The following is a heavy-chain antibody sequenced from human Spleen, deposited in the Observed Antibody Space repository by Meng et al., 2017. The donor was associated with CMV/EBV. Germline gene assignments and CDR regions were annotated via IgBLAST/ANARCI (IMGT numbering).Heavy chain of an antibody. J-gene: IGHJ4*02. CDR1: GYSLTSQY. CDR3: ARFRGGTSPLDY. D-gene: IGHD3-10*01. Sequence: ASVKVSCKAFGYSLTSQYIHWVRQAPGQGFEWMGIIEPSGTSYAQNFQGRVTVTRDTSKNQFSLKLSSVTAADTAVYYCARFRGGTSPLDYWGQGTLVTVSS. V-gene: IGHV1-46*01. CDR2: IEPSGT.